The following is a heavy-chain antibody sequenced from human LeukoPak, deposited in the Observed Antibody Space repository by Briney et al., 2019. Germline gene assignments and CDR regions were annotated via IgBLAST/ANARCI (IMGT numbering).Heavy chain of an antibody. J-gene: IGHJ5*02. Sequence: GGSLRLSCAASGSTFSSYAMSWVRQAPGKGLEWVSAISGSGGSTYYADSVKGRFTISRDNSKNTLYLQMNSLRAEDTAVYYCAKGLKVTYYDILTGRPWGQGTLVTVSS. V-gene: IGHV3-23*01. CDR2: ISGSGGST. CDR3: AKGLKVTYYDILTGRP. CDR1: GSTFSSYA. D-gene: IGHD3-9*01.